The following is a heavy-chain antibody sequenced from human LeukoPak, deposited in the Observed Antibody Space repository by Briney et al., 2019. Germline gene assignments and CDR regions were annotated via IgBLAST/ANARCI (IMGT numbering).Heavy chain of an antibody. D-gene: IGHD6-13*01. CDR2: ISYDGINK. CDR3: AKDPGIAVAAPRSNWFDP. CDR1: GFTFSNYG. J-gene: IGHJ5*02. V-gene: IGHV3-30*18. Sequence: GGSLRLSCAASGFTFSNYGMHWVRQAPGRGLEWVAVISYDGINKYYPDSVKGRFTISRDNSKNTLYLQMNSLRTEDTALYYCAKDPGIAVAAPRSNWFDPWGQGTLVSVSS.